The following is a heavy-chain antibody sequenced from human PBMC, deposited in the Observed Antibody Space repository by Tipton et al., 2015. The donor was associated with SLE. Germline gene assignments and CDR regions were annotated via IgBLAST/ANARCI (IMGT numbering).Heavy chain of an antibody. V-gene: IGHV5-51*03. CDR2: IYPGDSDT. Sequence: VQLVQSGAEVKKPGESLKISCKGSGNSFTSYWIAWVRQMPGKGLEWMGIIYPGDSDTKYSPSFQGQVTISADKSISTAYLQWSSLKASDTAMYYCARELVGATRTGYGMDVWGQGTTVPVSS. D-gene: IGHD1-26*01. CDR3: ARELVGATRTGYGMDV. J-gene: IGHJ6*02. CDR1: GNSFTSYW.